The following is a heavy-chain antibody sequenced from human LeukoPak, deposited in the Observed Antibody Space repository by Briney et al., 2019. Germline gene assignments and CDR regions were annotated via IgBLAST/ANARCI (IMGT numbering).Heavy chain of an antibody. CDR3: ARSAKGLLWFGERNNWFDP. V-gene: IGHV5-51*01. CDR1: GYSFTSYW. CDR2: IYPGDSDT. Sequence: GESLKISCKGSGYSFTSYWIGWVRQMPGKGLEWMGIIYPGDSDTRYSPSFQGRVTISADKSISTAYLQWSSLKASDTAMYYCARSAKGLLWFGERNNWFDPWGQGTLVTVPS. D-gene: IGHD3-10*01. J-gene: IGHJ5*02.